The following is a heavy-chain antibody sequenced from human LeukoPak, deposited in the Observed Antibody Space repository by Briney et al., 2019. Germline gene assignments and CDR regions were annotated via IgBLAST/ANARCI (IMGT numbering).Heavy chain of an antibody. Sequence: GGSLRLSCAASGFTFSSYWMHWVRQAPGKGLVWVSRINTDGSSTSYADSVKGRFTISRDNAKNTLYLQMNSLRAEDTAVYYCARNYDILTGYHGMDVWGQGTTVTVSS. D-gene: IGHD3-9*01. V-gene: IGHV3-74*01. CDR1: GFTFSSYW. J-gene: IGHJ6*02. CDR2: INTDGSST. CDR3: ARNYDILTGYHGMDV.